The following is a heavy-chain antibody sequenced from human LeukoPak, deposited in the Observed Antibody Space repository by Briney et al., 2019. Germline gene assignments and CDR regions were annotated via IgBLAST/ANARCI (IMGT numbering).Heavy chain of an antibody. CDR1: GGSISSGDYY. Sequence: ESSQTLSLTCTVSGGSISSGDYYWSWIRQPPGKGLEWIGEINHSGSTNYNPSLKSRVTISVDTSKNQFSLKLSSVTAADTAVYYCARADRIQKIRLFDYWGQGTLVTVSS. CDR3: ARADRIQKIRLFDY. V-gene: IGHV4-30-4*01. D-gene: IGHD1-1*01. J-gene: IGHJ4*02. CDR2: INHSGST.